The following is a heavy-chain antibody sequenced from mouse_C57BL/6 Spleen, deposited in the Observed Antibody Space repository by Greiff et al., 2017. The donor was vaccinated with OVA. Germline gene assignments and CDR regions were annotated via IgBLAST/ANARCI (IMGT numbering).Heavy chain of an antibody. Sequence: QVQLQQPGAELVKPGASVKMSCKASGYTFTSYWITWVKQRPGQGLEWIGDIYPGSGSTNYNEKFKSKATLTVDTSSSTAYMQLSSLTSEDAAVYYCARKGAGYGSSWAMDYWGQGTSVTVST. CDR2: IYPGSGST. J-gene: IGHJ4*01. CDR3: ARKGAGYGSSWAMDY. CDR1: GYTFTSYW. V-gene: IGHV1-55*01. D-gene: IGHD1-1*01.